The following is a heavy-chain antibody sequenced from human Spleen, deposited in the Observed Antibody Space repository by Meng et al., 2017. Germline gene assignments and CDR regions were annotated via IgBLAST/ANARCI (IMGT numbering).Heavy chain of an antibody. CDR3: ARDLLCYYYYGMDI. D-gene: IGHD2/OR15-2a*01. CDR2: MNPNSGNT. J-gene: IGHJ6*02. V-gene: IGHV1-8*03. Sequence: ASVKVSCKASGYTFTSYDINWVRQATGQGLEWMGWMNPNSGNTGYAQKFQGRVTITRNTSISTAYMELSSLRSEDTAEYYSARDLLCYYYYGMDIWGQGTTVTVSS. CDR1: GYTFTSYD.